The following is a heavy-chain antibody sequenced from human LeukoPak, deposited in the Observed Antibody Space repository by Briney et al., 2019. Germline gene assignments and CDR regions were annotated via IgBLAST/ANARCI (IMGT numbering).Heavy chain of an antibody. V-gene: IGHV3-30*04. J-gene: IGHJ4*02. Sequence: GGSLRLSCAASGFTFSSYAMHWVRQAPGKGLEWVAVISYDGSNKYYADSVKGRFTISRDNSKNTLYLQMNSLRAEDTAVYYCAKDSLSAVGPYYFDYWGQGTLVTVSS. D-gene: IGHD2-15*01. CDR3: AKDSLSAVGPYYFDY. CDR2: ISYDGSNK. CDR1: GFTFSSYA.